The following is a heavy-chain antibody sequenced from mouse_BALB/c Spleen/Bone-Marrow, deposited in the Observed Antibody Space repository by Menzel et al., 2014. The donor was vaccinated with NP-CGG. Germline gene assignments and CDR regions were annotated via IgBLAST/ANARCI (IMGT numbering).Heavy chain of an antibody. CDR3: AKGEPYLTWFAY. Sequence: VQLQQSGPGLVAPSQSLSITCTVSGFSLTSYGVSWVRQPPGKGLEWLGVIWADGSTSYHSTLISRLNISKDNSKSXVFLKLNSLQTDDTAAYYCAKGEPYLTWFAYWGQGTLVTVSA. CDR1: GFSLTSYG. CDR2: IWADGST. V-gene: IGHV2-3*01. J-gene: IGHJ3*01. D-gene: IGHD5-1*01.